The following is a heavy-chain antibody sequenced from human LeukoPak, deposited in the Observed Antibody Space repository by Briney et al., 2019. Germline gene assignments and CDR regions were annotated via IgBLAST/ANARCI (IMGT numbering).Heavy chain of an antibody. Sequence: GGSLRLSCAASGFSFTDHNMHWVRQAPGKGLEWVAVISYDGNNEYYADSVKGRFTISRDNSNNALFLQMNSLRPEDTAVYYCARDAAAGVWYYFDYWGQGTLVTVSS. D-gene: IGHD2-8*01. V-gene: IGHV3-30-3*01. CDR3: ARDAAAGVWYYFDY. J-gene: IGHJ4*02. CDR1: GFSFTDHN. CDR2: ISYDGNNE.